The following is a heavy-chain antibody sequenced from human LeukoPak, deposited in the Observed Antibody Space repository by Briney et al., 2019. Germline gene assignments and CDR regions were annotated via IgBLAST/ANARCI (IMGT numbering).Heavy chain of an antibody. CDR1: GGSFSGYY. V-gene: IGHV4-34*01. D-gene: IGHD6-6*01. Sequence: PSQTLSLTCAVYGGSFSGYYWRWIHQPPGKGLEWIGEINHSGSTNYNPSLKSRVTISVDTSKNQFSLKLSSVTAADTAVYYCARAPRIAARPRDRYMDVWGKGTTVTVSS. CDR3: ARAPRIAARPRDRYMDV. J-gene: IGHJ6*03. CDR2: INHSGST.